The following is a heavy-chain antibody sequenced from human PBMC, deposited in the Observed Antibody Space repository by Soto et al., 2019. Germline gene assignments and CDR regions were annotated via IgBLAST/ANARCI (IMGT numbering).Heavy chain of an antibody. J-gene: IGHJ4*02. D-gene: IGHD1-1*01. V-gene: IGHV3-23*01. CDR3: ARRDDDGDY. CDR2: ISNGGAYT. Sequence: EVQLLESGGGLVQPGGSLRLSCAASGFTFSSYAMTWVRQAPGKGLEWVSGISNGGAYTYYADFVKGRFTISRDNPKNTLHLQMNSLRAEDTAVYYCARRDDDGDYWGQGILVTVSS. CDR1: GFTFSSYA.